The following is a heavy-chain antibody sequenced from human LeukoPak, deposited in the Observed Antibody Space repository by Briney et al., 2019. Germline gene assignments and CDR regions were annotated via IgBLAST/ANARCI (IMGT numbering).Heavy chain of an antibody. D-gene: IGHD1-26*01. Sequence: GSLRLSCAASGFTFSSYWMHWVRQAPGKGLVWVSRINSDGSSTSYADSVKGRFTISRDNAKNTLYLQMNSLRAEDTAVYYCGRGDESGSYAYWGQGTLVTVSS. CDR3: GRGDESGSYAY. J-gene: IGHJ4*02. CDR2: INSDGSST. V-gene: IGHV3-74*01. CDR1: GFTFSSYW.